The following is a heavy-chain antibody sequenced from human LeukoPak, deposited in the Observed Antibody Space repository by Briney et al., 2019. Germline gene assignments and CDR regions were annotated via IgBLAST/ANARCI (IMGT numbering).Heavy chain of an antibody. J-gene: IGHJ5*02. CDR1: GGSISSSSYY. Sequence: KTSETLSLTCTVSGGSISSSSYYWGWIRQPPGKGLEWIGSIYYSGSTYYNPSLKSRVTISVDTSKNQFSLKLSSVTAADTAVYYCARGPPTMIVVATGFDPWGQGTLVTVSS. CDR3: ARGPPTMIVVATGFDP. CDR2: IYYSGST. D-gene: IGHD3-22*01. V-gene: IGHV4-39*07.